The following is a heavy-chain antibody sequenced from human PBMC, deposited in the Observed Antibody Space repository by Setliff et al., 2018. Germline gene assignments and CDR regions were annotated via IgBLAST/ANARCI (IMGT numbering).Heavy chain of an antibody. J-gene: IGHJ6*03. CDR1: GYTFTGYY. V-gene: IGHV1-2*02. CDR2: SDPKSGAA. CDR3: ARDPFLVRQFPYYMDV. D-gene: IGHD6-19*01. Sequence: VKVSCKASGYTFTGYYMHWVRQAPGQGLEWMGWSDPKSGAARYAQKFRGRVTLTRDTSITTIYMEMNSVTSDDAAVYYCARDPFLVRQFPYYMDVWGKGTTVTVS.